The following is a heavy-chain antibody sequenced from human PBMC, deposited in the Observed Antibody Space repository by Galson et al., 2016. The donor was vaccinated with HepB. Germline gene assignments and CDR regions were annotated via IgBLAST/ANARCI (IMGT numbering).Heavy chain of an antibody. CDR2: INSDGTTT. D-gene: IGHD3-22*01. Sequence: SLRLSCAASGFTFSRFWMHWVRQAPGKGLVWVSRINSDGTTTTYADSVKGRFTISRDNAKNTLYLQMNSLRAEDTAVYYCAKGRNYYDNSGYFADWGQGTLVTVSS. V-gene: IGHV3-74*03. J-gene: IGHJ4*02. CDR3: AKGRNYYDNSGYFAD. CDR1: GFTFSRFW.